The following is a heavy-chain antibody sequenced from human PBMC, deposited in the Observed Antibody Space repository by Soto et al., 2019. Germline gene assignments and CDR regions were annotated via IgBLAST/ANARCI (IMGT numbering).Heavy chain of an antibody. CDR2: ISGSGGST. J-gene: IGHJ6*03. CDR1: GFTFSSYA. CDR3: AKDLYCSGGSCYLGIYYYYYMDV. D-gene: IGHD2-15*01. Sequence: PGGSLRLSCAASGFTFSSYAMSWVRQAPGKGLEWVSAISGSGGSTYYADSVKGRFTISRDNSKNTPYLQMNSLRAEDTAVYYCAKDLYCSGGSCYLGIYYYYYMDVWGKGTTVTVSS. V-gene: IGHV3-23*01.